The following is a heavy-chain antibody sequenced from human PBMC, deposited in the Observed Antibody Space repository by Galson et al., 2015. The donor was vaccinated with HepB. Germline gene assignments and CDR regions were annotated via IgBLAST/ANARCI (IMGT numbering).Heavy chain of an antibody. Sequence: SVKVSCKASGGTFSSYAISWVRQAPGQGLEWMGGIIPIFGTANYAQKFQGRVTITADKSTSTAYMELSSLRSEDTAVYYCARAGPGSSSGWYYFDYWGQGTLVTVSS. V-gene: IGHV1-69*06. D-gene: IGHD6-6*01. CDR3: ARAGPGSSSGWYYFDY. J-gene: IGHJ4*02. CDR2: IIPIFGTA. CDR1: GGTFSSYA.